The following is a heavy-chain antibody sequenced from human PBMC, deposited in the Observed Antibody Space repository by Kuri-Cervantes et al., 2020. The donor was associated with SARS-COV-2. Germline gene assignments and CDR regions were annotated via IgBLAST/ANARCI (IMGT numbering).Heavy chain of an antibody. J-gene: IGHJ6*02. CDR1: GFTFSNHH. Sequence: GGSLRLSCAASGFTFSNHHMDWVRQAPGKGLEWVGRSRNKGRSYKTEYAASVKGRFTISRDDSKNSLYLQMNSLRAEDTAVYYCAKEGRVPAARYYYYGMDVWGQGTTVTVSS. CDR2: SRNKGRSYKT. D-gene: IGHD2-2*01. V-gene: IGHV3-72*01. CDR3: AKEGRVPAARYYYYGMDV.